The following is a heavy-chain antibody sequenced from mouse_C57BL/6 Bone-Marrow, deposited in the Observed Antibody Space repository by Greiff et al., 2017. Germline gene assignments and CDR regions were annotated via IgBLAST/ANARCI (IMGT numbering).Heavy chain of an antibody. CDR1: GYTFTSYG. V-gene: IGHV1-81*01. D-gene: IGHD1-1*01. CDR2: IYPRSGNT. J-gene: IGHJ3*01. CDR3: ARLRVYYYGSSFAWFAY. Sequence: QVQLKQSGAELARPGASVKLSCKASGYTFTSYGISWVKQRTGQGLEWIGEIYPRSGNTYYNEKFKGKATLTADKSSSTAYMELRSLTSEDSAVYVCARLRVYYYGSSFAWFAYWGQGTLVTVSA.